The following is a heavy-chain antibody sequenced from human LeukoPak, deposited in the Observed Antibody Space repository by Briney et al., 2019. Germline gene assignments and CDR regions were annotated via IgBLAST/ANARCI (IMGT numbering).Heavy chain of an antibody. J-gene: IGHJ5*02. CDR3: ARGGNYWPQWWFDP. V-gene: IGHV4-4*02. D-gene: IGHD1-26*01. CDR2: IYHTGSS. Sequence: PSETLSLTCAVSGGSISSDNWWSWVRQPPGKGLEWIGEIYHTGSSNYNPSLKSRVTMSLDASKNQFSLELNSVTPADTAVYYCARGGNYWPQWWFDPWGRGTLVSVSS. CDR1: GGSISSDNW.